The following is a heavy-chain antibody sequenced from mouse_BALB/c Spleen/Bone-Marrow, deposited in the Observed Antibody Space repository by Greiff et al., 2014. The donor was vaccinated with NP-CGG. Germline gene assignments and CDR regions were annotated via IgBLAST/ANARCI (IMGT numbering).Heavy chain of an antibody. D-gene: IGHD2-10*01. CDR1: GYSITSDYA. CDR3: ARAPYYGNFFDY. Sequence: EVKLVESGPGLVKPSQSLSLTCTVTGYSITSDYAWNWIRQFPGNKLEWMGYISYSGSTDYNPSLKSRISITRDTSKNQFFLQLNSVTTEDTATYYCARAPYYGNFFDYWGQGTTLPVSS. J-gene: IGHJ2*01. CDR2: ISYSGST. V-gene: IGHV3-2*02.